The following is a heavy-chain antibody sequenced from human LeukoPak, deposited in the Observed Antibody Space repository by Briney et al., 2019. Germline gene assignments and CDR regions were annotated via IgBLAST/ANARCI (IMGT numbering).Heavy chain of an antibody. CDR3: ARVDSRGVAGTYDY. J-gene: IGHJ4*02. Sequence: GGSLRLSCAASGFTFSSYEMNWVRQAPGKGLEWVSYISSSGSTIYYADSVKGRFTISRDNAKNSLYLQMNSLRAEDTAVYYCARVDSRGVAGTYDYWGQGTLVTVSS. D-gene: IGHD6-19*01. V-gene: IGHV3-48*03. CDR1: GFTFSSYE. CDR2: ISSSGSTI.